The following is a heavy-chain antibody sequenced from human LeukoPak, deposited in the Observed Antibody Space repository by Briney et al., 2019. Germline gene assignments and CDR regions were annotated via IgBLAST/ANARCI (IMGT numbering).Heavy chain of an antibody. J-gene: IGHJ5*02. D-gene: IGHD3-10*01. CDR2: VNHCGST. CDR1: GVSLSGYY. V-gene: IGHV4-34*01. Sequence: SETLSLTCAVYGVSLSGYYWRWLRPPPRKELAWMGGVNHCGSTNYNPSLKSRVTISVDTSKNQFSLKLSSVIAADTAVYYCARDSSTVRGVIPPNNWFDPWGQGTLVTVSS. CDR3: ARDSSTVRGVIPPNNWFDP.